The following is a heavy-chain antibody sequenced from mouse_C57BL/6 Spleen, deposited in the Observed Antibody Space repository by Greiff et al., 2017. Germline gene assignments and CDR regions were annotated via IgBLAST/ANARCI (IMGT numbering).Heavy chain of an antibody. CDR1: GYTFTSYG. CDR2: IYPRSGNT. D-gene: IGHD2-5*01. V-gene: IGHV1-81*01. Sequence: QVHVKQSGAELARPGASVKLSCKASGYTFTSYGISWVKQRTGQGLEWIGEIYPRSGNTYYNEKFKGKATLTADKSSSTAYMELRSLTSEDSAVYFCARPYSNLNTLDYWGQGTTLTVSS. CDR3: ARPYSNLNTLDY. J-gene: IGHJ2*01.